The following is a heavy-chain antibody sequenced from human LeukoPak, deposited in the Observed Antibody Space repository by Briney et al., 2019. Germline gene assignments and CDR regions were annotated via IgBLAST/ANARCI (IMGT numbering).Heavy chain of an antibody. Sequence: SDTLSLTCTVSGGSFSSGSYYWSWIRQPAGKGLEWIGRIYTSGSTNNNPSLKSRVTISVDTSKNQFSLKLSSVTAADTAVYYCVGATHAFDIWGQGTMVTVSS. V-gene: IGHV4-61*02. J-gene: IGHJ3*02. CDR1: GGSFSSGSYY. CDR3: VGATHAFDI. CDR2: IYTSGST.